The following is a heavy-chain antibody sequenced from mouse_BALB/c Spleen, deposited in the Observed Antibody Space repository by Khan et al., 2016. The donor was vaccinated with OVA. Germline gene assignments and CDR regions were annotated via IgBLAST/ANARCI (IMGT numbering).Heavy chain of an antibody. D-gene: IGHD1-1*01. J-gene: IGHJ2*01. CDR1: GFTFSNYD. V-gene: IGHV5-6-5*01. CDR3: ARGPYYGSSPCYFDY. Sequence: EVELVESGGGLVKPGGSLKLSCAASGFTFSNYDMSWVRQTPEKRLEWVASISSGGNTYDPDSVKGRFTISRDNARKILYLHMSSLRSEDTAMYYCARGPYYGSSPCYFDYWGQGTTLTVSS. CDR2: ISSGGNT.